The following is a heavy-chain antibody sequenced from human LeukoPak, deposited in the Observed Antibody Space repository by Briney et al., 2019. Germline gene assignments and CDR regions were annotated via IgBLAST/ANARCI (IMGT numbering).Heavy chain of an antibody. J-gene: IGHJ4*02. D-gene: IGHD3-22*01. CDR3: ARMEYYYDRSGYYND. V-gene: IGHV1-18*01. CDR1: GYTFTSYA. CDR2: ISADNGNT. Sequence: ASVKVSCKASGYTFTSYAISWVRQAPGQGLEWMGWISADNGNTDYAQRFQGRVTMTTDTSTSTAYMELRSLRSDDTAIYYCARMEYYYDRSGYYNDWGQGTLVTVSS.